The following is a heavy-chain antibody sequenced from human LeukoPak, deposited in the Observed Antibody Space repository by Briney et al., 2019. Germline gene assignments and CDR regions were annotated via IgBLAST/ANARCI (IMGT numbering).Heavy chain of an antibody. Sequence: PSETLSLTCTVSGGSISSSSYYWGWIRQPPGKGLEWIGSIYYSGGTYYNPSLKSRVTISVDTSKNQFSLKLSSVTAADTAVYYCARVKDFTYYYDSSGNCDAFDIWGQGTMVTVSS. V-gene: IGHV4-39*07. CDR2: IYYSGGT. J-gene: IGHJ3*02. CDR3: ARVKDFTYYYDSSGNCDAFDI. CDR1: GGSISSSSYY. D-gene: IGHD3-22*01.